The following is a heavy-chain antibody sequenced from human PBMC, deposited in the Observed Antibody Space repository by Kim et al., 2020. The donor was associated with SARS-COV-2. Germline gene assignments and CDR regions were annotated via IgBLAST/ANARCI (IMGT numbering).Heavy chain of an antibody. D-gene: IGHD4-17*01. V-gene: IGHV3-30*04. CDR2: ISYDGSTK. J-gene: IGHJ4*02. Sequence: GRSLRLSCAASGFIFTSCAMHWVRQSPGKGLEWVAAISYDGSTKYYADSVKGRFTNSRDNSKNTLYLQMSSLTTEDTALYYCATDRTTVTTWVRIFDYWGQGTLVTVSS. CDR1: GFIFTSCA. CDR3: ATDRTTVTTWVRIFDY.